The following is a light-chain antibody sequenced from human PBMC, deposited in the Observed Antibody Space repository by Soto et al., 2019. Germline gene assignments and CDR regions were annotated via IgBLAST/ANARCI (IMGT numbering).Light chain of an antibody. CDR3: CSYAGSSTFVI. J-gene: IGLJ2*01. CDR2: EST. CDR1: ISDVGSYDL. V-gene: IGLV2-23*02. Sequence: QSALTQPASVSGSPGQSITISCTGTISDVGSYDLVSWYQQHPGKAPKLVIYESTKRPSGVSSRFSGSRSGNTASLTISGLQAEDEAEYHCCSYAGSSTFVIFGGGTKLTVL.